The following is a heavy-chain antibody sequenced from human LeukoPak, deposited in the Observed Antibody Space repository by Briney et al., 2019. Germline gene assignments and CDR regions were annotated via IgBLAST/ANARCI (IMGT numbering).Heavy chain of an antibody. Sequence: GGSLRLSCAASGFIFSSYWMHWVRQAPGKGLVWVSRINGDGSSTSYADFLKGRVTISRDNAKNSLYLQMNSLRAEDTAVYYCARENTIFGVVTGYYFDYWGQGTLVTVSS. CDR3: ARENTIFGVVTGYYFDY. CDR1: GFIFSSYW. V-gene: IGHV3-74*01. D-gene: IGHD3-3*01. CDR2: INGDGSST. J-gene: IGHJ4*02.